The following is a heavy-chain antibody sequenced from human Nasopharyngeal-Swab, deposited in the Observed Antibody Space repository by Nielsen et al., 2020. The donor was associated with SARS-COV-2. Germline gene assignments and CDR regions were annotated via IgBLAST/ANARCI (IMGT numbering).Heavy chain of an antibody. V-gene: IGHV6-1*01. Sequence: SQTLSLTCAISGGSVSSNSAAWNWIRQSPSRGLEWLGRTYYRSKWYNDYAVSVKSRITINPDTSKNQFSLQLNSVTPEDTAVYYCAREGRYCSGGSCKDYYYYYMDVWGKGTTVTVSS. CDR1: GGSVSSNSAA. D-gene: IGHD2-15*01. CDR2: TYYRSKWYN. CDR3: AREGRYCSGGSCKDYYYYYMDV. J-gene: IGHJ6*03.